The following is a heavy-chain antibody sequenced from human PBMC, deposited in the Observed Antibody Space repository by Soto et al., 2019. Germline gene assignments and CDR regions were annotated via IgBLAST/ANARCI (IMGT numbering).Heavy chain of an antibody. CDR1: GFTFSSHA. V-gene: IGHV3-23*01. J-gene: IGHJ4*02. CDR2: ISGRGDST. Sequence: EVQLLESGGGLVQPGGSLRLSCAASGFTFSSHAMTWVRQAPGKGLEYVSAISGRGDSTYYADSVKGRFTISRDNSKNTLYLQMISLGAEDTAVYYCANDYWGQGTLVIVSS. CDR3: ANDY.